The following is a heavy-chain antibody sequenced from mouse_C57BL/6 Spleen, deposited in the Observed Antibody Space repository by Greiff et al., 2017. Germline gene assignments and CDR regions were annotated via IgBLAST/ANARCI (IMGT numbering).Heavy chain of an antibody. Sequence: VQLKESGAGLVKPGGSLKLSCAASGFTFSSYAMSWVRQTPEKRLEWVAYISSGGDYIDYADTVKGRFTISRDNARNTLYLQMSSLKSEDTAMYYCTRDHYYGSAWFAYWGQGTLVTVSA. J-gene: IGHJ3*01. CDR3: TRDHYYGSAWFAY. D-gene: IGHD1-1*01. CDR1: GFTFSSYA. CDR2: ISSGGDYI. V-gene: IGHV5-9-1*02.